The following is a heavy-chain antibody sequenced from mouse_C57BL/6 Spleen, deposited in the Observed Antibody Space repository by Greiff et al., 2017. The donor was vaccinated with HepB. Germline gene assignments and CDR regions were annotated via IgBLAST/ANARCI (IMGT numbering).Heavy chain of an antibody. CDR3: ARFPPGTDY. CDR2: IYPGDGDT. Sequence: QVQLQQSGPELVKPGASVKISCKASGYAFSSSWMNWVKQRPGKGLEWIGRIYPGDGDTNYNGKFKGKATLTADKSSSTAYMQLRSLTSEDSAVYFCARFPPGTDYWGQGTTLTVSS. CDR1: GYAFSSSW. V-gene: IGHV1-82*01. D-gene: IGHD4-1*01. J-gene: IGHJ2*01.